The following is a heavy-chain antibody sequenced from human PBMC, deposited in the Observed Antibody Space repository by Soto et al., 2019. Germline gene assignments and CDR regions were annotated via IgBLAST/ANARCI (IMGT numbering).Heavy chain of an antibody. J-gene: IGHJ6*02. V-gene: IGHV3-33*01. CDR1: GFTFSSYG. Sequence: QSGGSLRLSCAASGFTFSSYGMHWVRQAPGKGLEWVAVIWYDGSNKYYADSVKGRFTISRDNSKNTLYLQMNSLRAEDTAVYYCARDRSGAATPHYYGMDVWGQGTTVTVSS. D-gene: IGHD2-15*01. CDR3: ARDRSGAATPHYYGMDV. CDR2: IWYDGSNK.